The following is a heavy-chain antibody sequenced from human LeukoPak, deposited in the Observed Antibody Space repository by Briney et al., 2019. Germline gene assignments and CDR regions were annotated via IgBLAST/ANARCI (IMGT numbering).Heavy chain of an antibody. D-gene: IGHD3-10*01. CDR1: GGTFSSYA. J-gene: IGHJ4*02. CDR3: ARSIYGSGSYYFDY. V-gene: IGHV1-69*01. CDR2: IIPIFGTA. Sequence: GASVKFSCMASGGTFSSYAISWVRQAPGQGLEWMGGIIPIFGTANDAQKFQGRVTITADESTRTAYMELSRLRSEDTAVYYCARSIYGSGSYYFDYWGQGTLVTVSS.